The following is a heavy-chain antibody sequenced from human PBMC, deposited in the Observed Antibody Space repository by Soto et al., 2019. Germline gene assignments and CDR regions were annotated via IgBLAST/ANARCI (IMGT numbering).Heavy chain of an antibody. CDR1: GFSFDDYA. CDR2: ISSSSSYI. Sequence: EVQLLESGGGLVQPGGSLRLSCAASGFSFDDYAMTWVRQAAGKGLEWVSAISSSSSYIYYADSVKGRFTISRDNAKNSLYLQMNSLRAEDTAVYYCARDHIGGSYFDYWGQGTLVTVSS. V-gene: IGHV3-21*01. D-gene: IGHD1-26*01. J-gene: IGHJ4*02. CDR3: ARDHIGGSYFDY.